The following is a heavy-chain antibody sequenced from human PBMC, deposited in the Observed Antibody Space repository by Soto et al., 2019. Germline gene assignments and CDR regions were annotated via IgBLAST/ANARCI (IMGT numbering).Heavy chain of an antibody. CDR1: GYSISTAYH. CDR2: IYETGKT. V-gene: IGHV4-38-2*02. J-gene: IGHJ4*01. CDR3: ARESYITLFGVALRGMDY. Sequence: SETLSLTCTVFGYSISTAYHWGWIRQPPGKGQEWIGTIYETGKTYYNPSLKSRVTISVDTSKNQFSLKLSSVTAADTAVYYCARESYITLFGVALRGMDYWGQGNLVTVSS. D-gene: IGHD3-3*01.